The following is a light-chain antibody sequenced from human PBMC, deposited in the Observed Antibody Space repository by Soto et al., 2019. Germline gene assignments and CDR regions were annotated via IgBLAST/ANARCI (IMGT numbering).Light chain of an antibody. J-gene: IGLJ3*02. CDR3: AAWDDSLNGWV. CDR1: SSNIGRNT. CDR2: TNN. V-gene: IGLV1-44*01. Sequence: QSVLTQPPSASGAPGQRVTISCSGGSSNIGRNTVNWYQQLPGTAPKVFIYTNNQRPSGVPDRFSGSKSGTSASLVIGGLQSEDEADYYCAAWDDSLNGWVFGGGTKLTVL.